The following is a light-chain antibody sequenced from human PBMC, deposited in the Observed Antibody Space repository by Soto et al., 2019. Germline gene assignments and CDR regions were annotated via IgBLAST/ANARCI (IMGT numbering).Light chain of an antibody. CDR3: GTWDSSLSGGV. J-gene: IGLJ1*01. V-gene: IGLV1-51*01. CDR1: SSNIGNNY. Sequence: QSVLTQPPSVSAAPGQKVTISCSGSSSNIGNNYVSWYQQLPGTAPKLLIYDNNKRPSGIPDRFSGSKSGTSATLGITGLQTGDEADYYCGTWDSSLSGGVFGTATKLTVL. CDR2: DNN.